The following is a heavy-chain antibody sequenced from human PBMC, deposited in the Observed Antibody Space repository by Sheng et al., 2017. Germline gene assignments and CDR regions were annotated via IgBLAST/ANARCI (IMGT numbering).Heavy chain of an antibody. CDR1: GGTFTTSG. J-gene: IGHJ2*01. D-gene: IGHD1-26*01. CDR3: ARDGPHTERNWYFDL. V-gene: IGHV1-18*01. CDR2: ISTQNGNT. Sequence: QVQLEQSGPEVKKPGASVNVSCQASGGTFTTSGISWLRQPPGQGPEWVGWISTQNGNTASAQKFQGRVTMTTDTSTGTAYMELRSLRSDDTAVYYCARDGPHTERNWYFDLWAVAPWSRSPQ.